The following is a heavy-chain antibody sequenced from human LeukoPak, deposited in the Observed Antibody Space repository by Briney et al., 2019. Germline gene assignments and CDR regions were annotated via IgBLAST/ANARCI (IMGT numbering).Heavy chain of an antibody. J-gene: IGHJ5*02. CDR2: IKQDGSEL. D-gene: IGHD2-15*01. V-gene: IGHV3-7*03. CDR3: VRAEVVAASYRFDP. Sequence: GGSLRLSCAASGFTFSHYWMSWVRQAPGKGLEWVANIKQDGSELHYVDSVKGRSTISRDNANNSLYLQMNSLRAEDTAVYYCVRAEVVAASYRFDPWGQGTLVTVSS. CDR1: GFTFSHYW.